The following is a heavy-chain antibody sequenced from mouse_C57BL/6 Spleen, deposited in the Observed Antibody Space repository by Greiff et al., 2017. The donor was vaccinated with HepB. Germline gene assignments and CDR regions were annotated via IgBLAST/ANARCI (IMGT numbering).Heavy chain of an antibody. CDR3: ANYYGSRGYFDV. Sequence: VQLQQSGAELVRPGSSVKLSCKASGYTFTSYWMHWVKQRAIQGLEWIGNIDPSDSETHYNQKFKDKATLTVDKSSSTAYMQLSSLTSEDSAVYYCANYYGSRGYFDVWGTGTTVTVSS. D-gene: IGHD1-1*01. V-gene: IGHV1-52*01. CDR2: IDPSDSET. J-gene: IGHJ1*03. CDR1: GYTFTSYW.